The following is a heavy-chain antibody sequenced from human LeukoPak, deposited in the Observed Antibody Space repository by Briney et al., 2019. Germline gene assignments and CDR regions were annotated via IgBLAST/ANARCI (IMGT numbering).Heavy chain of an antibody. V-gene: IGHV3-7*01. CDR2: VNQDGDNK. J-gene: IGHJ4*02. D-gene: IGHD1-26*01. CDR1: GFTFSGYW. CDR3: ARTLGADEGADY. Sequence: GGSLRLSCAASGFTFSGYWMTWVRQAPGKGLEWVANVNQDGDNKRYVESVKGRFTISRDNAKNSLYLQMNNLRAEDTAVYYCARTLGADEGADYWGQGTLVTVSS.